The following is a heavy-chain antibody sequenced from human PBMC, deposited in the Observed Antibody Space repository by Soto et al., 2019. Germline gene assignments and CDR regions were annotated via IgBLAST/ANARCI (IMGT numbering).Heavy chain of an antibody. Sequence: EVQLVESGGGLVQPGGSLRLSCAASGFTFSSYWMSWVRQAPGKGLEWVANIKQDGSEKYYVDSVKGRFTISRDNARNSLDLQMNSLRVEDTAVYYCARVYVGRTAFDIWGQGTMVTVSS. J-gene: IGHJ3*02. CDR2: IKQDGSEK. CDR1: GFTFSSYW. D-gene: IGHD3-16*01. V-gene: IGHV3-7*04. CDR3: ARVYVGRTAFDI.